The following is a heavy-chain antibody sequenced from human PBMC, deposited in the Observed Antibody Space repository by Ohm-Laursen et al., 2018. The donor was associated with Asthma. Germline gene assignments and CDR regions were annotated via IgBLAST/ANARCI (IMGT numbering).Heavy chain of an antibody. CDR2: IWYDGSDK. CDR3: AKEMLVVPAAIYWI. V-gene: IGHV3-33*06. D-gene: IGHD2-2*01. J-gene: IGHJ4*02. CDR1: GFTFSSFG. Sequence: SLRLSCTASGFTFSSFGMHWVRQAPGTGLEWVALIWYDGSDKDYGDSVKGRFTISRDNSKNTLYLQMNSLRAEDTAVYYCAKEMLVVPAAIYWIWGQGTLVTVSS.